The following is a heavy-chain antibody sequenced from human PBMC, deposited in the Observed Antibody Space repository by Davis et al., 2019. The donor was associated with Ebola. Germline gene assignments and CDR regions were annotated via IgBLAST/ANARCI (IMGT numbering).Heavy chain of an antibody. Sequence: AASVKVSCKASGYTFTSYGISWVRQAPGQGLEWMGGIIPLFGAANYAQKFQGRVTISADESTSTAFMELTGLRSEDTAMYYCATRDSSSSWYYYYMDVWGKGTTVTVSS. J-gene: IGHJ6*03. CDR1: GYTFTSYG. CDR3: ATRDSSSSWYYYYMDV. V-gene: IGHV1-69*13. CDR2: IIPLFGAA. D-gene: IGHD6-6*01.